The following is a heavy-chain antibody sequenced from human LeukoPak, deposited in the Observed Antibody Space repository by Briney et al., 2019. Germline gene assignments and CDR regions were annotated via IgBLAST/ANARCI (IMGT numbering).Heavy chain of an antibody. J-gene: IGHJ5*02. CDR2: ISAYNGNT. D-gene: IGHD3-10*01. CDR1: GYTFTSYG. CDR3: ARDLIGSGSYYQNWFDP. Sequence: ASVKVSCKASGYTFTSYGISWVRQAPGQGLERMGWISAYNGNTNYAQKLQGRVTMTTDTSTSTAYMELRSLRSDDTAVYYCARDLIGSGSYYQNWFDPWGQGTLVTVSS. V-gene: IGHV1-18*04.